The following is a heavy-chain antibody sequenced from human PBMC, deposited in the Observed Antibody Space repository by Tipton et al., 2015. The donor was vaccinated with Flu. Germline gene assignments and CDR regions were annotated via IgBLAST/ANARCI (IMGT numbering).Heavy chain of an antibody. CDR1: GFSFSSYE. Sequence: GSLRLSCAASGFSFSSYEMNWVRQAPGKGLEWVSYIDDRGSAIYYADSVKGRFTISRDNAKNSLHLQMNRLGVDDTALYYCARGWFDAWGQGTLVTVS. V-gene: IGHV3-48*03. CDR3: ARGWFDA. J-gene: IGHJ5*02. CDR2: IDDRGSAI.